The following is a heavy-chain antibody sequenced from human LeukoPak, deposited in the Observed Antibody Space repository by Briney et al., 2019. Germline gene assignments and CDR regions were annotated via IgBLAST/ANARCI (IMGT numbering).Heavy chain of an antibody. D-gene: IGHD1-26*01. V-gene: IGHV3-9*01. J-gene: IGHJ4*02. CDR3: AKADRSGSYSFDY. CDR1: GFTFDDYA. CDR2: ISWNSGSI. Sequence: GGSLRLSCAASGFTFDDYAMHWVRQAPGKGLEWFSGISWNSGSIGYADSVKGRFTISRDNAKNSLYLQMNSLRAEDTALYYCAKADRSGSYSFDYWGQGTLVTVSS.